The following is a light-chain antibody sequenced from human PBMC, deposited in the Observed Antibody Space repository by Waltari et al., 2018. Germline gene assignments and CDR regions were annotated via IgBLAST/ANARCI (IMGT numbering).Light chain of an antibody. J-gene: IGLJ2*01. CDR3: SSYTSIKTPYVG. Sequence: QSALTQPASVSGSPGQSITISCTGTTRDVGRYNYVSWYQCHPGKAPELIIYEVTNRPSGVSDRFSGSKSGNTASLSISGLQPEDEADYYCSSYTSIKTPYVGFGGGTKVTVL. CDR2: EVT. CDR1: TRDVGRYNY. V-gene: IGLV2-14*01.